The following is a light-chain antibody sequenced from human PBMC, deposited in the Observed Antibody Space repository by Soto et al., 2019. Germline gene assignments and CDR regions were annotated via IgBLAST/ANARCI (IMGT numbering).Light chain of an antibody. V-gene: IGKV3-15*01. CDR3: QQYSNWPPFT. J-gene: IGKJ5*01. CDR2: GTS. Sequence: EKVMAQSPGTLSVSPGKRATLSCRASQSVNSKLAWYQQKPGQSPRLLIYGTSIRATGIPARFSGSGSGTEFTLTISNLQSEDFGVYYCQQYSNWPPFTFGQGTRLEVK. CDR1: QSVNSK.